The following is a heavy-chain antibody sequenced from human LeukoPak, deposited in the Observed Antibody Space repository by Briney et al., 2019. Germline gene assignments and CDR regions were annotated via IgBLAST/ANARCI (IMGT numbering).Heavy chain of an antibody. V-gene: IGHV3-74*01. CDR1: GLTFSSYW. CDR3: ARLRVVLTHWFDP. CDR2: INTDGSST. J-gene: IGHJ5*02. Sequence: GGSLRLSCAASGLTFSSYWMHWVRQAPGKGLVWVSRINTDGSSTSYADSVKGRFTISRDNAKNTLYLQMNSLRAEDTAVYYCARLRVVLTHWFDPWGQGTLVTVSS.